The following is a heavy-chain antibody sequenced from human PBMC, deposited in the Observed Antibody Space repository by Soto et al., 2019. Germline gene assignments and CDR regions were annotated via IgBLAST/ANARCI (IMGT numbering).Heavy chain of an antibody. CDR3: ARRIGDTPLYGMDV. J-gene: IGHJ6*02. V-gene: IGHV1-69*13. Sequence: SVKVSCKASGGTFSSYAISWVRQAPGQGLEWMGGIIPIFGTANYAQKFQGRVTIAADESTSTAYMELSSLRSEDTAVYYCARRIGDTPLYGMDVWGQGTTLTVSS. CDR2: IIPIFGTA. CDR1: GGTFSSYA. D-gene: IGHD2-21*02.